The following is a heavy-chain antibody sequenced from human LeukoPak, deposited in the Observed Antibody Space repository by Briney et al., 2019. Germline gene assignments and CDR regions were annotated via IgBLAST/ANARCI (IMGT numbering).Heavy chain of an antibody. CDR1: GFTLIKYA. D-gene: IGHD5-24*01. CDR2: ISFDGKKE. Sequence: RPGGSLRLSCTAFGFTLIKYAMHWVRQAPGKGLEWVAVISFDGKKEYYTESVKGRFIISRDNSKNTLFLQMNSLKVEDTAVYYCARASMATINYYYFYMDAWGKGTTVSVSS. V-gene: IGHV3-30*04. CDR3: ARASMATINYYYFYMDA. J-gene: IGHJ6*03.